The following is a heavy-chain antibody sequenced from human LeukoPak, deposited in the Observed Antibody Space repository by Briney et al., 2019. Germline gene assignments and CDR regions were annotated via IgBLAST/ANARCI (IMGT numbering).Heavy chain of an antibody. D-gene: IGHD5-18*01. Sequence: SGGSLRLSCSASGFSFSSYTMYWVRQAPGEGLEYVSAISSNGDRTYYADSVKGRFTISRDNSKNTLYLQMSSLRPEDTAVYYCVKAHVDTALYDYWGQGTQVTVSS. CDR2: ISSNGDRT. V-gene: IGHV3-64D*06. J-gene: IGHJ4*02. CDR1: GFSFSSYT. CDR3: VKAHVDTALYDY.